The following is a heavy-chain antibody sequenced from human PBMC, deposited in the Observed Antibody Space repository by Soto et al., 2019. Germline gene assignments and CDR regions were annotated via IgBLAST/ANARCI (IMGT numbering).Heavy chain of an antibody. V-gene: IGHV4-39*01. CDR3: ARARGLNWFDP. D-gene: IGHD5-12*01. CDR2: FYYSEST. Sequence: SETLSLTCAVSGGTISSSSYYWCWIRQPPGKGLEWIGSFYYSESTYYSPSLKSRVTISVDTSKNQFSLKLSSVTAADTAVYYCARARGLNWFDPWGQGTLVTVS. CDR1: GGTISSSSYY. J-gene: IGHJ5*02.